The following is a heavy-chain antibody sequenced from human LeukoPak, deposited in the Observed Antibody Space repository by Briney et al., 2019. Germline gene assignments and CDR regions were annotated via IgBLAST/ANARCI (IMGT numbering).Heavy chain of an antibody. CDR2: ISTSSIYI. V-gene: IGHV3-21*04. CDR3: AKDRSHGCYHY. CDR1: GFIFSSYS. D-gene: IGHD2-2*01. J-gene: IGHJ4*02. Sequence: GSLRLSCAVSGFIFSSYSMNWVRQAPGKGLEWVSSISTSSIYIYYADSVKGRFTISRDNSKNTLYLQMNSLRAEDTAVYYCAKDRSHGCYHYWGQGTLVTVSS.